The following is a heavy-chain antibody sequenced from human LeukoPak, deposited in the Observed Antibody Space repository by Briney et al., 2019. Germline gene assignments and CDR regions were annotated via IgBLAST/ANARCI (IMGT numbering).Heavy chain of an antibody. J-gene: IGHJ4*02. CDR2: ISGSGDST. CDR1: GFTFNNYG. D-gene: IGHD6-19*01. V-gene: IGHV3-23*01. Sequence: GGTLRLSCAASGFTFNNYGMSWVRQAPGKGLEWVSAISGSGDSTYYADSVKGRFTISRDNAKNSLYLQMNSLRAEDTAVYYCARARDIAVAEYYFDFRGQGTLVTVSS. CDR3: ARARDIAVAEYYFDF.